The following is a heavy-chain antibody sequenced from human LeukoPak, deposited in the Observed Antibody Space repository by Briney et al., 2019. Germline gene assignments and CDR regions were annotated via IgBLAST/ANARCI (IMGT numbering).Heavy chain of an antibody. Sequence: GGSLRLSCAASGFTFSYYYMTWVRQAPGKGLEWVADIRHDGSENYYVDSVQGRFTISRDNAKNSLYLQMNSLRAEDTAVYYCARDGYGSGSYDYWGQGTLVTVSS. J-gene: IGHJ4*02. CDR1: GFTFSYYY. D-gene: IGHD3-10*01. CDR3: ARDGYGSGSYDY. CDR2: IRHDGSEN. V-gene: IGHV3-7*01.